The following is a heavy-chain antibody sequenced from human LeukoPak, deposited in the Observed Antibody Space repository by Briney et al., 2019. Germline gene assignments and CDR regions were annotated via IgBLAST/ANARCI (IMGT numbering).Heavy chain of an antibody. Sequence: TGGSLRLSCAASGFSFSTYTMNWVRQAPGKGLEWVGCISSSSHYKYYADSVKGRFTVSRDIARDSLYLQMNSLRPGDTGVYYCARDFSGSYFMTDSWGQGTLVTVSS. D-gene: IGHD1-26*01. CDR3: ARDFSGSYFMTDS. CDR1: GFSFSTYT. CDR2: ISSSSHYK. V-gene: IGHV3-21*01. J-gene: IGHJ5*01.